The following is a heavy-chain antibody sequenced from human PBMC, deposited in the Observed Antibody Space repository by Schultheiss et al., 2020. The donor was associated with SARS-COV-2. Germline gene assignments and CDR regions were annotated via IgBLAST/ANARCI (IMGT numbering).Heavy chain of an antibody. CDR1: GVSISSYY. CDR2: INHSGST. D-gene: IGHD2-2*01. J-gene: IGHJ6*02. CDR3: ARNLVVPAAPYYYYGMDV. V-gene: IGHV4-34*01. Sequence: SQTLSLTCTVSGVSISSYYWSWIRQPPGKGLEWIGEINHSGSTNYNPSLKSRVTISVDTSKNQFSLKLSSVTAADTAVYYCARNLVVPAAPYYYYGMDVWGQGTTVTGSS.